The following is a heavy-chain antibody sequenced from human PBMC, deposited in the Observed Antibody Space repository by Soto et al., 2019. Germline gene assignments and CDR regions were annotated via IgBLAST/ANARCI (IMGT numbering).Heavy chain of an antibody. CDR3: ATGPRELISRLDY. J-gene: IGHJ4*02. CDR1: GGSISSYY. D-gene: IGHD1-26*01. CDR2: IYYSGST. V-gene: IGHV4-59*01. Sequence: SETLSLTCTVSGGSISSYYWSWIRQPPGKGLEWIGNIYYSGSTNYNPSLKSRVTISVDTSKNQFSLKLSSVTAADTAVYYCATGPRELISRLDYWGQGTLVPVSS.